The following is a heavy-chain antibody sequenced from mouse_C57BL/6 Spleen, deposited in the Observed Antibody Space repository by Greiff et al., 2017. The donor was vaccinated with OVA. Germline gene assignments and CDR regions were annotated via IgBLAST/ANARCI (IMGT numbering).Heavy chain of an antibody. D-gene: IGHD1-1*01. Sequence: QVHVKQPGAELVKPGASVKMSCKASGYTFTSYWITWVKQRPGQGLEWIGDIYPGSGSTNYNEKFKSKATLTVDTSSSAAYMQLSSLTSEDSAVYYCARYYYGSSTRPFDYWGQGTTLTVSS. CDR1: GYTFTSYW. CDR2: IYPGSGST. CDR3: ARYYYGSSTRPFDY. V-gene: IGHV1-55*01. J-gene: IGHJ2*01.